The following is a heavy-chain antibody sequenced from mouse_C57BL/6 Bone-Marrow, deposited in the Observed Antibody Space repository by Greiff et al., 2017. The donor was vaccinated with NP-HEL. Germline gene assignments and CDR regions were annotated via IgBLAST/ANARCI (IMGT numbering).Heavy chain of an antibody. CDR1: GYTFTSYW. D-gene: IGHD2-4*01. CDR3: ERDYDYDPYYFDY. V-gene: IGHV1-69*01. Sequence: VQLQQSGAELVMPGASVKLSCKASGYTFTSYWMHWVKQRPGQGLEWIGEIDPSDSYTNYNQKFKGKSTLTVDKSSSTAYMQLSSLTSEDSAVYYWERDYDYDPYYFDYWGQGTTLTVSS. CDR2: IDPSDSYT. J-gene: IGHJ2*01.